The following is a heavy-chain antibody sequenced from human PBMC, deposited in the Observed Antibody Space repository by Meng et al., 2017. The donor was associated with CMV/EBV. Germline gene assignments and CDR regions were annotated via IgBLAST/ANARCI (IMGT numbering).Heavy chain of an antibody. V-gene: IGHV3-33*06. J-gene: IGHJ4*02. CDR3: ANSRHSSSWYSY. CDR2: IWYDGSNK. Sequence: SCAAAGFTFSSYGMHWVRQAPGKGLEWVAVIWYDGSNKYYADSVKGRFTISRDNSKNTLYLQMNSLRAEDTAVYYCANSRHSSSWYSYWGQGTLVTVSS. CDR1: GFTFSSYG. D-gene: IGHD6-13*01.